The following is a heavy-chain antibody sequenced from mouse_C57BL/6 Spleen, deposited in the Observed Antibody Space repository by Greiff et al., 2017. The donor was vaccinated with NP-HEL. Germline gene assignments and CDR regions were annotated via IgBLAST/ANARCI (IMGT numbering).Heavy chain of an antibody. CDR3: AILFAY. J-gene: IGHJ3*01. CDR2: INPNNGGT. Sequence: EVQLHQSGPELVKPGASVKIPCKASGYTFTDYNMDWVKQSHGKSLEWIGDINPNNGGTIYNQKFKGKATLTVDKSSSTAYMELRSLTSEDTAVYYCAILFAYWGQGTLVTVSA. V-gene: IGHV1-18*01. CDR1: GYTFTDYN.